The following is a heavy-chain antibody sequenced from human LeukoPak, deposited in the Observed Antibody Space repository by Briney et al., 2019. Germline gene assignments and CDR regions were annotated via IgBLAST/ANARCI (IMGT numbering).Heavy chain of an antibody. V-gene: IGHV5-51*01. CDR2: VYPADSDT. CDR1: GYPFSDLW. Sequence: KSGESLKISCQASGYPFSDLWIGWVRQMPGQGLEWMGSVYPADSDTRYSPSFEGHVTISADKSTNTAFLQWNSLQSSDSGIYFCARTQGLYGAADYWGQGTLVISSS. CDR3: ARTQGLYGAADY. D-gene: IGHD2-2*02. J-gene: IGHJ4*02.